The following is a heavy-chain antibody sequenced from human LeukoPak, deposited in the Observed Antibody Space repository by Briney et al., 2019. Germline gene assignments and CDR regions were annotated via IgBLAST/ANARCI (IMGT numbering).Heavy chain of an antibody. D-gene: IGHD2-2*01. V-gene: IGHV1-2*02. CDR1: GYTFTADN. CDR3: ARDASGHCSGSSCFGLDP. CDR2: IYPNTGGT. J-gene: IGHJ5*02. Sequence: ASVKVSCEASGYTFTADNIRWVRQAPGEGLERRGWIYPNTGGTNYTQKFQGRVTLTRDTSISTAYMELSRVTSDDTAVFYSARDASGHCSGSSCFGLDPWGQGTVVSVSS.